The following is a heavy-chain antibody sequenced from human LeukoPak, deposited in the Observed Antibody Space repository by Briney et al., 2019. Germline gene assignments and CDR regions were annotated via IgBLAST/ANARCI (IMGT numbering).Heavy chain of an antibody. CDR1: GFTFSRYA. CDR3: VKDLHSSGWYGYDY. J-gene: IGHJ4*02. CDR2: ISSNGGRT. V-gene: IGHV3-64D*06. Sequence: SGGSLRLACSASGFTFSRYAIHWVRQAPGKGLEYVSAISSNGGRTYYADSVKGRFTISRDNSKNTLYLQMSSLRAEDTAVYYCVKDLHSSGWYGYDYWGQGTLVTVSS. D-gene: IGHD6-19*01.